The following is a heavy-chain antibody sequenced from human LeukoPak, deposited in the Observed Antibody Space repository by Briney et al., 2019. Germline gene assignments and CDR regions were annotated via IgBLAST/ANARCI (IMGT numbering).Heavy chain of an antibody. CDR1: GFTFSSYA. V-gene: IGHV3-30-3*01. CDR2: ISYDGSNK. J-gene: IGHJ3*02. Sequence: GGSLRLSCAASGFTFSSYAMHWVRQAPGKGLEWVAVISYDGSNKYYADSVKGRFTISRDNSKNTLYLQMNSLRAEDTAVYYCARGLFGSGDYVQDAFDIWGQGTMVTVSS. CDR3: ARGLFGSGDYVQDAFDI. D-gene: IGHD4-17*01.